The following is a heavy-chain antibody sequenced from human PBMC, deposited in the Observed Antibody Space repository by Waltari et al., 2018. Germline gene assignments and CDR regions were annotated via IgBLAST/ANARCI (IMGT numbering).Heavy chain of an antibody. V-gene: IGHV3-7*01. J-gene: IGHJ4*02. CDR1: GLTGGTYW. CDR2: IKQDGSEK. CDR3: ARGLSIRAMTMVVTIDY. Sequence: EVQLVESGGGLVQPGGSMRLCCAASGLTGGTYWMTWVRQAPGKGLEWVASIKQDGSEKYYVDSVKGRFTISRDNAKNSLYLQMNSLRDEDTAVYYCARGLSIRAMTMVVTIDYWGQGTLVTVSS. D-gene: IGHD4-17*01.